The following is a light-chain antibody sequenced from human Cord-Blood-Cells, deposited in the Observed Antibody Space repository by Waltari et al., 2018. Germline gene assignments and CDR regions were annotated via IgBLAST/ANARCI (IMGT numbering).Light chain of an antibody. V-gene: IGKV1-6*01. CDR2: AAS. J-gene: IGKJ2*01. CDR1: QGIRND. CDR3: LQDYNYPYT. Sequence: AIQMTQSPSSLSASVGDRVTITCRASQGIRNDLGWYQQKPGKAPKLLIYAASSLQSGVPSRFRGSGSGTDFTLTISSLQHEDFATYYCLQDYNYPYTFGQGTKLEIK.